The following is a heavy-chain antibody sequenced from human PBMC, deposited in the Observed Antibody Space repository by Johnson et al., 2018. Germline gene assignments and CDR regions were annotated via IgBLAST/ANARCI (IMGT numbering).Heavy chain of an antibody. CDR3: ANTLALGNTDAFDI. CDR1: GFAFSSYS. J-gene: IGHJ3*02. Sequence: VQLVESGGGLVQPGGSXRLSCAASGFAFSSYSMNWVRQAPGKGLEWVSYISSTSSSIYYADSVKGRFTISRDNAKNLLYLQMNNLRAEDPAVYYCANTLALGNTDAFDIWGQGTVVTVSS. CDR2: ISSTSSSI. D-gene: IGHD7-27*01. V-gene: IGHV3-48*01.